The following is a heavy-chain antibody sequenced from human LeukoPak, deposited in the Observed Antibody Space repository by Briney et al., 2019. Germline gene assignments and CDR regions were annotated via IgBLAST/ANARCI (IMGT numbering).Heavy chain of an antibody. CDR2: IIPIFGTT. CDR1: GDTFSSYG. D-gene: IGHD5-24*01. J-gene: IGHJ5*02. V-gene: IGHV1-69*13. CDR3: ARQTSGGYTVFSGKPRGHWFDP. Sequence: ASVKVSCKASGDTFSSYGISWVRQAPGQGLEWMGGIIPIFGTTNYAQKFQGRVTITSDDSTSTAYMDLSSLTSEDTAVYYCARQTSGGYTVFSGKPRGHWFDPWGQGTLVTVSS.